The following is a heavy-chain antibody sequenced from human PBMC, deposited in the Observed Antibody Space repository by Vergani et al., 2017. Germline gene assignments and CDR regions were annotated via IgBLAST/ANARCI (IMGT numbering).Heavy chain of an antibody. CDR2: IFPGDADT. J-gene: IGHJ4*02. D-gene: IGHD3-10*01. V-gene: IGHV5-51*01. CDR3: ARLPRGLRGMSLEY. CDR1: GYTFTNYW. Sequence: EVRLVQSGPEVKKPGESVKISCETSGYTFTNYWVAWVRQRPGKGLEWMGLIFPGDADTRYSPSFEGQVTISADTSTSTAYVQWHSLKASDTAVYFCARLPRGLRGMSLEYWGQGTMVTVSS.